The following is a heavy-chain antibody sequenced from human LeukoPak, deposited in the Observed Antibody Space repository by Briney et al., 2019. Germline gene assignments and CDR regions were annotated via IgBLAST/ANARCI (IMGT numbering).Heavy chain of an antibody. CDR1: GYTFTSYG. D-gene: IGHD3-9*01. CDR2: ISTYNGNT. V-gene: IGHV1-18*04. Sequence: ASVKVSCKASGYTFTSYGFSWVRQAPGHGLEGMGWISTYNGNTNYAQKLQGRVTMTTDTSTSTAYMELRSLRSDDTAVYYCARVAGLRYFDWVDYWGQGTLVTVSS. J-gene: IGHJ4*02. CDR3: ARVAGLRYFDWVDY.